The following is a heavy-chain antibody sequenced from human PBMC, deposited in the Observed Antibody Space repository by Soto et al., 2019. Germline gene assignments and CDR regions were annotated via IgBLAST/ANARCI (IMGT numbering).Heavy chain of an antibody. D-gene: IGHD3-9*01. J-gene: IGHJ6*01. CDR1: EFTFNTYW. CDR3: SRDCGTPGRGSAVSYYDIYGMDV. CDR2: IKDDGSEK. V-gene: IGHV3-7*05. Sequence: EVQLVESGGGLVQPGGSLRLSCLASEFTFNTYWMNWVRQAPGRGLEWVANIKDDGSEKNYVDSVKGRFTISRDNAKNSLYLQMNSLRGEDTAVYFCSRDCGTPGRGSAVSYYDIYGMDVWGQGTTVTVSS.